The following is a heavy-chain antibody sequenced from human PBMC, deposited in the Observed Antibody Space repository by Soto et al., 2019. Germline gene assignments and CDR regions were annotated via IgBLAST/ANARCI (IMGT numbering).Heavy chain of an antibody. V-gene: IGHV4-4*02. J-gene: IGHJ4*02. Sequence: TATLSITGAVSGGSISSSNWWSWVRQPPWKGLEWIGEIYHSGSTNYNPSLKSRVTISVDKSKNQFSLKLSSVTAADTAVYYCARESAVARLDYWGQGTLVTVSS. CDR3: ARESAVARLDY. D-gene: IGHD6-19*01. CDR1: GGSISSSNW. CDR2: IYHSGST.